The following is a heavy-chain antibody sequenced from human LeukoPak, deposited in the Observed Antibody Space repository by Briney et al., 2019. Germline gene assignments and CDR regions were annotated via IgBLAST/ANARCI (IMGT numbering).Heavy chain of an antibody. V-gene: IGHV3-21*01. CDR1: GFTFSSYS. J-gene: IGHJ4*02. CDR3: ARTSVAAAISPYYFDY. CDR2: ISSSSNYR. Sequence: PGGSLRLSCAASGFTFSSYSMNWVRQAPGKGLEWVSFISSSSNYRYYADSVKGRFTISRDNAKNSLYLQMASLRAEDTAVYYCARTSVAAAISPYYFDYWGQGTQVTVSS. D-gene: IGHD2-2*02.